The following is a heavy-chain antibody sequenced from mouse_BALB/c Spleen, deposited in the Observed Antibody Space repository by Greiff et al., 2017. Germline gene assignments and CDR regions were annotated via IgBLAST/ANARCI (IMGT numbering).Heavy chain of an antibody. CDR3: ARDASDYYYAMDY. Sequence: EVNAVDSGGGLVQPGGSLRLSCATSGFTFSDFYMEWARQPPGKRLEWIAASRNKANDYTTEYSASVKGRFIVSRDTSQSILYLQMNALRAEDTAIYYCARDASDYYYAMDYWGRGTSVTVSS. CDR2: SRNKANDYTT. CDR1: GFTFSDFY. V-gene: IGHV7-1*02. D-gene: IGHD2-4*01. J-gene: IGHJ4*01.